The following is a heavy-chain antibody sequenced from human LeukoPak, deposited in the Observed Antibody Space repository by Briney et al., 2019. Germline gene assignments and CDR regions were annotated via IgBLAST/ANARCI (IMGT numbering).Heavy chain of an antibody. J-gene: IGHJ4*02. CDR2: IRYDGSDK. CDR1: GFTFNNYG. CDR3: AKIRVAVADNPFDY. V-gene: IGHV3-30*02. D-gene: IGHD6-19*01. Sequence: GGSLRLSCAASGFTFNNYGIHWVRQAPGKGLEWVTFIRYDGSDKYYADSVKGRFTISRDNSKNTLYLQMNSLRADDTAVYYCAKIRVAVADNPFDYWGQGTLVTVSS.